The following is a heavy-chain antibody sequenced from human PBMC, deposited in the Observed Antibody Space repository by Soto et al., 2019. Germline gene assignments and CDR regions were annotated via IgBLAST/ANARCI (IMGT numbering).Heavy chain of an antibody. J-gene: IGHJ4*02. D-gene: IGHD6-6*01. CDR2: IYYSGST. CDR1: GGSIGSGGSY. V-gene: IGHV4-31*03. CDR3: ARGLYTSSTSYFDS. Sequence: SETLSLTCTVSGGSIGSGGSYWSWIRQHPGKGLEWIGYIYYSGSTYYNPSLESRVTISVDTSNNQISVRLSSVTAADTAVYYCARGLYTSSTSYFDSWGQGNLVTVSS.